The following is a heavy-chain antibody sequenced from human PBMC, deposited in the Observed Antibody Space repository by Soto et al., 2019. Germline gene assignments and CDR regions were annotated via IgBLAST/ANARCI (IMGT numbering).Heavy chain of an antibody. Sequence: SVKVSCKASGGTFSSYAISWVRQAPGQGLEWMGGIIPIFGTANYAQKFQGGVTITADESTSTAYMELSSLRSEDTAVYYCARRSTPHYYYYGMDVWGQGTTVTVSS. CDR2: IIPIFGTA. J-gene: IGHJ6*02. CDR3: ARRSTPHYYYYGMDV. V-gene: IGHV1-69*13. CDR1: GGTFSSYA.